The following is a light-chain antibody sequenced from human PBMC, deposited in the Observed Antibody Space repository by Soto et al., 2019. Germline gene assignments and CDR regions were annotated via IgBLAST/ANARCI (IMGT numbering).Light chain of an antibody. V-gene: IGLV2-8*01. CDR1: SSDVGGYNS. CDR2: DVS. J-gene: IGLJ1*01. CDR3: SSYTTTSNYV. Sequence: QSVLTQPPSASGSPGQSVTIACTGTSSDVGGYNSVSWYQQHPGKAPKLIIYDVSKRPSGVPDRFSGSKSGSTASLAISGLQPEDEADYYCSSYTTTSNYVFGTWTKVTVL.